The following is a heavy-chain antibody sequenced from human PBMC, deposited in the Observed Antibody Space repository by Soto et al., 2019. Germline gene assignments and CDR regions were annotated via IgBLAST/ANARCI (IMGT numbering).Heavy chain of an antibody. CDR1: GFTVSSNY. V-gene: IGHV3-53*01. Sequence: PGGSLRLSCAASGFTVSSNYMSWVRQAPGKGLEWVSVIYSGGSTYYADSVKGRFTISRDNSKNTLYLQMNSLRAEDTAVYYCARDLGLDGADHPYYYHGMDVWGQGTTVTVSS. CDR2: IYSGGST. J-gene: IGHJ6*02. CDR3: ARDLGLDGADHPYYYHGMDV. D-gene: IGHD1-26*01.